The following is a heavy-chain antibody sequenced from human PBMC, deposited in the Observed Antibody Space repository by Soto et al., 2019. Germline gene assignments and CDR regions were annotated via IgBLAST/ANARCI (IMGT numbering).Heavy chain of an antibody. D-gene: IGHD1-26*01. J-gene: IGHJ4*02. CDR2: IYPTDSDV. CDR1: GYSFTTYW. CDR3: ARQESGTARPDY. V-gene: IGHV5-51*01. Sequence: PGESLKTSCKAPGYSFTTYWIGWVRQMPGKGLEWMGIIYPTDSDVRYSPSFQGQVTMSADKSISTAYLRWSSLKASDTAMYYCARQESGTARPDYWGQGTLVTVSS.